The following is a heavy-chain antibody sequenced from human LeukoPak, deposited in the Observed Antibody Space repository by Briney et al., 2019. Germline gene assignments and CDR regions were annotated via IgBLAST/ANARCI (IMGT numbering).Heavy chain of an antibody. Sequence: SETLSLTCTVSGGSISSYYWSWIRQPPGKGLEWIGYIYYSGSTNYHPSLKSRVTMSVDTSKNQFSLKLSSVTAADTAVYYCARDSSGYQSFDYWGQGTLVTVSS. CDR3: ARDSSGYQSFDY. V-gene: IGHV4-59*01. CDR1: GGSISSYY. D-gene: IGHD3-22*01. J-gene: IGHJ4*02. CDR2: IYYSGST.